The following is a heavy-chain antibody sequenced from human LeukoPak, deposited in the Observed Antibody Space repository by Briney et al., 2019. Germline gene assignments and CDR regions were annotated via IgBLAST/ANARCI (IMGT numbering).Heavy chain of an antibody. CDR2: ISAYNGNT. Sequence: ASVKVSCKASGYTLTSYGISWVRQAPGQGLEWMGWISAYNGNTNYAQKLQGRVTMTTDTSTSTAYMELRSLRSDDTAVYYCAREKGNGQYYYMDVWGKGTTVTISS. V-gene: IGHV1-18*01. J-gene: IGHJ6*03. CDR3: AREKGNGQYYYMDV. CDR1: GYTLTSYG.